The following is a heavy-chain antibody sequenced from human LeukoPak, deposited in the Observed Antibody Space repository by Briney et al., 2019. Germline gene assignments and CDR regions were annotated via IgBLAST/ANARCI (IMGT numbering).Heavy chain of an antibody. CDR3: TRDGSI. CDR2: IRGKVSGGTT. CDR1: GFSFGDYA. J-gene: IGHJ4*02. D-gene: IGHD1-26*01. V-gene: IGHV3-49*04. Sequence: GGSLRLSCTASGFSFGDYAMSWVRQAPGKGLEWVGFIRGKVSGGTTEYAASVKGRFTISRDDSKSIAFLQMNSLKTEDTAVYFCTRDGSIWGQGPLVPVPS.